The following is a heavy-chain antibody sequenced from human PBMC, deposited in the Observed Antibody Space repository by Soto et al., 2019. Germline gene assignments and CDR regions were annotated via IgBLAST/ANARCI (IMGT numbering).Heavy chain of an antibody. Sequence: QVQLVESGGGVVQPGRSLRLSCAASGFTFSSYAMHWVRQAPGKGLEWVAVISYDGSNKYYADSVKGRFTISRDNSKKXXYLQRNSLRAEDTAVYYCARGALPYCSGGSCYSDYWGQGTLVTVSS. CDR3: ARGALPYCSGGSCYSDY. V-gene: IGHV3-30-3*01. CDR1: GFTFSSYA. D-gene: IGHD2-15*01. J-gene: IGHJ4*02. CDR2: ISYDGSNK.